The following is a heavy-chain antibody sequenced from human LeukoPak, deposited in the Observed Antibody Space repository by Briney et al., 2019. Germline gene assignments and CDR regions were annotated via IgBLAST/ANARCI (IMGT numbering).Heavy chain of an antibody. Sequence: GGSLRLSSAASGFTFSSYWMHWVRQAPGKGLVWVSRINSDGSSTSYADSVKGRFTISRDNAKNTLYLQMNSLRAEDTAVYYCARDEVALGYQLLYFLRGRYYGMDVWGQGTTVTVSS. J-gene: IGHJ6*02. D-gene: IGHD2-2*02. CDR1: GFTFSSYW. CDR3: ARDEVALGYQLLYFLRGRYYGMDV. V-gene: IGHV3-74*01. CDR2: INSDGSST.